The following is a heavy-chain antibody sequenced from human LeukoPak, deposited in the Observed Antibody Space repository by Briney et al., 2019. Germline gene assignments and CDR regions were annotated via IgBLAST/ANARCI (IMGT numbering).Heavy chain of an antibody. Sequence: SETLSLTCTLSGGSISSYYWSWIRQPPGKGLGWKGYVYYSGSTNYNPSLKSRVTISVDTSKNQFSLKLSSVAAADTAVYYCAGSSLRFLAWLLTLDYWGQGTLVTVSS. CDR2: VYYSGST. CDR3: AGSSLRFLAWLLTLDY. CDR1: GGSISSYY. J-gene: IGHJ4*02. D-gene: IGHD3-3*01. V-gene: IGHV4-59*08.